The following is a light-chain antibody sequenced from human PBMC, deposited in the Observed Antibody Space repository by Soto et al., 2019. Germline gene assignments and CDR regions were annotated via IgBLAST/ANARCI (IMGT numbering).Light chain of an antibody. CDR2: GAS. CDR1: QTVTSSY. J-gene: IGKJ1*01. Sequence: EIVLTQSPGTLSSSPGERVTLSCRASQTVTSSYLAWYQQKPGQAPRLLIYGASSRATGIPDRFSGSGSGTDFTLTISRLEPEDFAVYYCQQYGSSPWTFGQGTKVDI. CDR3: QQYGSSPWT. V-gene: IGKV3-20*01.